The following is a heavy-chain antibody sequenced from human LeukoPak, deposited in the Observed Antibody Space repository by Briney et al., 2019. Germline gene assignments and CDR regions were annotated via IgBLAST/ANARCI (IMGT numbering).Heavy chain of an antibody. D-gene: IGHD3-3*01. CDR1: GFMFSTYW. CDR2: IKQDGSET. J-gene: IGHJ4*02. CDR3: VGTFTVFGVVSTIE. V-gene: IGHV3-7*03. Sequence: GGSLRLSCAASGFMFSTYWMSWVRQAPGKGLEWVANIKQDGSETYYVDSVKGRFTISRDNSQNTVFLQMNNLRVDDTAAYYCVGTFTVFGVVSTIEWGQGTLVTVSS.